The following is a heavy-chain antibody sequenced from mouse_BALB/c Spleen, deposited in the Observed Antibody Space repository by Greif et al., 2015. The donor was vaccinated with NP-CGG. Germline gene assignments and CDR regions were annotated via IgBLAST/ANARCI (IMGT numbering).Heavy chain of an antibody. CDR1: GYTFTSYW. D-gene: IGHD2-1*01. V-gene: IGHV1S22*01. CDR2: IYPGSGST. Sequence: KQSGSELVRPGASVKLSCKASGYTFTSYWMHWVKQRPGQGLEWIGNIYPGSGSTNYDEKFKSKATLTVDTSSSTAYMQLSSPTSEDSAVYYCTRLGNYGYWGQGTTLTVSS. J-gene: IGHJ2*01. CDR3: TRLGNYGY.